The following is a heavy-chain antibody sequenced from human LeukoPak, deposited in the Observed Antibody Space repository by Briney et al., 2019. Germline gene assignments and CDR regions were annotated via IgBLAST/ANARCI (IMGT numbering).Heavy chain of an antibody. CDR2: INPNSGGT. Sequence: GASVKVSCKASGYSITGYYIHWVRQAPGQGLEWMGWINPNSGGTNYAPRFHDRVTMTRDTSMNTAYLELNNLGSDDTAIYYCARDHGDTLLRGVLNWFDPWGQGTRVSVSS. J-gene: IGHJ5*02. V-gene: IGHV1-2*02. D-gene: IGHD3-10*01. CDR1: GYSITGYY. CDR3: ARDHGDTLLRGVLNWFDP.